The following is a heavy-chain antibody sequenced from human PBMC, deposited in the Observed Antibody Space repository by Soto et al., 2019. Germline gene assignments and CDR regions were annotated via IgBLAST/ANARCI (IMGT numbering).Heavy chain of an antibody. CDR1: GFTFSSYW. CDR2: INNDGSST. Sequence: EVQLVESGGGLVQPGGSLRLSCAASGFTFSSYWMHWVRQVPGKGLVWVSRINNDGSSTSYADSVKGRFTISRDNAKNTLSLQMNSLRAEDTAVYYCARSAPGYSYGQDGGQGTLVTVSS. J-gene: IGHJ4*02. V-gene: IGHV3-74*01. CDR3: ARSAPGYSYGQD. D-gene: IGHD5-18*01.